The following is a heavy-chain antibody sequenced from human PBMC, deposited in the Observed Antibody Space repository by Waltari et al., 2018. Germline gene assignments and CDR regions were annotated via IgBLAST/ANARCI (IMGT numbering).Heavy chain of an antibody. D-gene: IGHD3-22*01. Sequence: EVQLVDSGGGLVKPGWSLRLSCAASGFTFSTYSMNWVRQVPGKGLEWVSYISSSSISIYYADSVKGRFTISRDNAKNSLDLQMNSLRVEDTAVYYCARGRIYHDSSASGYYFDYWGQGTLVAVSS. CDR3: ARGRIYHDSSASGYYFDY. J-gene: IGHJ4*02. V-gene: IGHV3-21*01. CDR1: GFTFSTYS. CDR2: ISSSSISI.